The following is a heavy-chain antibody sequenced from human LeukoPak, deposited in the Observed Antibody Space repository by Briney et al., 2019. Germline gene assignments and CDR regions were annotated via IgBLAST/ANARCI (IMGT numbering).Heavy chain of an antibody. J-gene: IGHJ6*02. Sequence: GGSLRLSCTTSGFTFGDYAMSWVRQAPGKGLEWVGFIRSKGHGGTTEYAASVRGRFTISRDDSKSVAYLQMSSLKTEDTAVYYCTRLGNYCSGGSCFPNSYYYGMDVWGQGTTVAVSS. CDR1: GFTFGDYA. CDR3: TRLGNYCSGGSCFPNSYYYGMDV. D-gene: IGHD2-15*01. V-gene: IGHV3-49*04. CDR2: IRSKGHGGTT.